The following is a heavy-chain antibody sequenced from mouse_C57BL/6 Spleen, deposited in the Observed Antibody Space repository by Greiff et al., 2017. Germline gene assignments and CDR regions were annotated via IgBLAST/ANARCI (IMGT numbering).Heavy chain of an antibody. CDR3: AKYDYDEAWFAY. Sequence: QVQLQQSGPGLVAPSQSLSITCTVSGFSLTSYAISWVRQPPGKGLEWLGVIWTGGGTNYNSALKSRLSISKDNSKSQVFLKMNSLQTDDTARYYCAKYDYDEAWFAYWGQGTLVTVSA. CDR1: GFSLTSYA. CDR2: IWTGGGT. D-gene: IGHD2-4*01. V-gene: IGHV2-9-1*01. J-gene: IGHJ3*01.